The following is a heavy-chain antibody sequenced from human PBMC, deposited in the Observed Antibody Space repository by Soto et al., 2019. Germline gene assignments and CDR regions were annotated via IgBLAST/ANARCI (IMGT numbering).Heavy chain of an antibody. Sequence: SVKVSCKASGGTFSSYAISWVRQAPGQGLEWMGGIIPIFGTANYAQKFQGRVTITADKSTSTAYMELSSLRSEDTAVYYCARVRPWAAAGTNWFDPWGQGTLVTVPS. D-gene: IGHD6-13*01. CDR1: GGTFSSYA. CDR2: IIPIFGTA. CDR3: ARVRPWAAAGTNWFDP. V-gene: IGHV1-69*06. J-gene: IGHJ5*02.